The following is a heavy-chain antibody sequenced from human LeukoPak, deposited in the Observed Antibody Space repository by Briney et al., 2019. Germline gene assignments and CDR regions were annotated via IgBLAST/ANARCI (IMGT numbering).Heavy chain of an antibody. Sequence: GGSLRLSCAASGFPFNYYGMHWVRQAPGKGLEWVAFIRYDGNDKFYAESVKGRFTISRDTSRNTLYLQMNSLRVEDTAVYYCARDSAGYDYWGQGTLVTVSS. CDR3: ARDSAGYDY. CDR1: GFPFNYYG. V-gene: IGHV3-30*02. J-gene: IGHJ4*02. CDR2: IRYDGNDK. D-gene: IGHD5-12*01.